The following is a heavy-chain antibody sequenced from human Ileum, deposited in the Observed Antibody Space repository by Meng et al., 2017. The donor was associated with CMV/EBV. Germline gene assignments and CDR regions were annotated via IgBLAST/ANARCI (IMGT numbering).Heavy chain of an antibody. CDR2: IYDSGST. CDR1: GGSFSSSKW. Sequence: LTCAVSGGSFSSSKWWSWVRQPPEKGLEWIGQIYDSGSTTYNPSLKSRVTISLDESKNEFSLKLNSVTAADTAVYYCARNGYYSLDYWSQGALVAVSS. D-gene: IGHD3-22*01. J-gene: IGHJ4*02. CDR3: ARNGYYSLDY. V-gene: IGHV4-4*02.